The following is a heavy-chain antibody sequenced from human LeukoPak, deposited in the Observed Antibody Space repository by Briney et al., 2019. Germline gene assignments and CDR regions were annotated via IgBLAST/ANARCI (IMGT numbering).Heavy chain of an antibody. CDR2: INHSGST. D-gene: IGHD4-23*01. Sequence: KASETLSLTCTVSGGSISSGGYYWSWIRQPPGKGLEWIGEINHSGSTNYNPSLKSRVTTSVDTSKNQFSLKLSSVTAADTAVYYCARGFTYGGNPDRWGQGTLVTVSS. J-gene: IGHJ5*02. CDR1: GGSISSGGYY. V-gene: IGHV4-39*07. CDR3: ARGFTYGGNPDR.